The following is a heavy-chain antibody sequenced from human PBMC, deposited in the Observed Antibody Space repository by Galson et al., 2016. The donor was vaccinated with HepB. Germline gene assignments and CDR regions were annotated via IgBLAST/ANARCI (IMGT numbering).Heavy chain of an antibody. J-gene: IGHJ4*02. D-gene: IGHD2-2*01. CDR2: ISGGSSTI. CDR3: AKDLDIVVVPSAIDY. CDR1: GFTFSSSA. V-gene: IGHV3-48*01. Sequence: SLRLSCAASGFTFSSSAMNWVRQAPGKGLEWLSHISGGSSTIYCADSVKGRFTVSGDNAKNSLYLQMNSLRVEDTAVYYCAKDLDIVVVPSAIDYWGQGTLVTVSS.